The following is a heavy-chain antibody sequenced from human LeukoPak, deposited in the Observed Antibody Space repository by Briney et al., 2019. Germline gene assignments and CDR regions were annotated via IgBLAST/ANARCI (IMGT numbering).Heavy chain of an antibody. Sequence: SETLSLTCTVSGYSISSGYYWGWIRQPPGKGLEWIGSIYHSGSTYYNPSLKSRVTISVDTSKNQFSLKPSSVTAADTAVYYCARIVVVPAADNWFDPWGQGTLVTVSS. CDR1: GYSISSGYY. D-gene: IGHD2-2*01. CDR2: IYHSGST. CDR3: ARIVVVPAADNWFDP. J-gene: IGHJ5*02. V-gene: IGHV4-38-2*02.